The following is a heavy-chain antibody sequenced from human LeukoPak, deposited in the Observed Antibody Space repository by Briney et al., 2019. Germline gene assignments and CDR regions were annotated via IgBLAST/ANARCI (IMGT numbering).Heavy chain of an antibody. CDR1: GYTLTTYG. D-gene: IGHD3-9*01. V-gene: IGHV1-18*01. CDR3: ARVPPYYDILTGYYTLRGMDV. Sequence: ASVKVSCKTSGYTLTTYGTSWVRQAPGQGLEWMGWISAYNGDTNYAQNLQGRVTLTTDTSTSTAYMELRSLRSDDTAVYYCARVPPYYDILTGYYTLRGMDVWGKGTTVTVSS. CDR2: ISAYNGDT. J-gene: IGHJ6*04.